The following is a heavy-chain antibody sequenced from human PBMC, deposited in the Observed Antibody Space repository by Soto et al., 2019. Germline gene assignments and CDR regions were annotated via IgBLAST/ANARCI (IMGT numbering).Heavy chain of an antibody. CDR3: ARDQTLKVDIVVVPAAIDY. CDR2: IKQDGSEK. Sequence: GGSLRLSCAASGFTFSSYWMSWVRQAPGKGLEWVANIKQDGSEKYYVDSVKGRFTISRDNAKNSLYLQMNSLRAEDTAVYYCARDQTLKVDIVVVPAAIDYWGQGTLVTVSS. J-gene: IGHJ4*02. CDR1: GFTFSSYW. V-gene: IGHV3-7*01. D-gene: IGHD2-2*01.